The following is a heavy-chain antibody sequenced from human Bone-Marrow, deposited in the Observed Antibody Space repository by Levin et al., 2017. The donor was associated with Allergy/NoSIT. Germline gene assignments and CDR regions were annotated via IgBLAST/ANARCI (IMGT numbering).Heavy chain of an antibody. CDR3: AKSGGPQTSVSGFYYFDY. Sequence: GESLKISCAASGFTLNTYAMSWVRQTPGMGLEWVSSISGSGGFTSYADSVKGRFTISRDNSKNTLFMQMNSLRAEDTDLYYCAKSGGPQTSVSGFYYFDYWGQGTLVTVSS. J-gene: IGHJ4*02. CDR1: GFTLNTYA. CDR2: ISGSGGFT. V-gene: IGHV3-23*01. D-gene: IGHD3-3*01.